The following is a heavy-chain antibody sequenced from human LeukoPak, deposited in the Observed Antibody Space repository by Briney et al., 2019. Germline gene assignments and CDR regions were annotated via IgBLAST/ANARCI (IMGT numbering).Heavy chain of an antibody. D-gene: IGHD2-2*01. CDR3: ARYQPSTSDAFDI. CDR1: GFTFSSYS. CDR2: ISSSSSYI. J-gene: IGHJ3*02. V-gene: IGHV3-21*01. Sequence: PGGSLRLSCAASGFTFSSYSMNWVRQAPGKGLEWVSSISSSSSYIYYADSVKGRFTISRDNAKNSLYLQMNSLRAEDTAVYYCARYQPSTSDAFDIWGQGTMVTVSS.